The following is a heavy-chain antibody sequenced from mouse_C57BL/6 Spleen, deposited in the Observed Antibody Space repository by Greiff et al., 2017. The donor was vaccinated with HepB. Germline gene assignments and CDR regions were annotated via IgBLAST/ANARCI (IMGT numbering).Heavy chain of an antibody. D-gene: IGHD1-1*01. CDR1: GYAFSSSW. CDR3: ARRATVASPFDY. J-gene: IGHJ2*01. V-gene: IGHV1-82*01. CDR2: IYPGDGDT. Sequence: VQLQESGPELVKPGASVKISCKASGYAFSSSWMNWVKQRPGKGLEWIGRIYPGDGDTNYNGKFKGKATLTADKSSSTAYMQLSSLTSEDSAVYFCARRATVASPFDYWGQGTTLTVSS.